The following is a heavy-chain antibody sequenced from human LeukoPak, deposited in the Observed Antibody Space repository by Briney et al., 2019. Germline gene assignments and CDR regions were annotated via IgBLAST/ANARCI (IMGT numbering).Heavy chain of an antibody. J-gene: IGHJ4*02. D-gene: IGHD3-9*01. V-gene: IGHV4-4*07. Sequence: SETLSLTCTVSGGPISSYYWSWIRQPAGKGLEWIGRIYTSGSTNYNPSLKSRVTMSVDTSKNQFSLKLSSVTAADTAVYYCARDPGYYDILTGYYTLGFDYWGQGTLVTVSS. CDR2: IYTSGST. CDR1: GGPISSYY. CDR3: ARDPGYYDILTGYYTLGFDY.